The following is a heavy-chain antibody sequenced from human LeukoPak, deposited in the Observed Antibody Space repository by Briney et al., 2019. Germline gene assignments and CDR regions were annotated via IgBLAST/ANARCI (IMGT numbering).Heavy chain of an antibody. CDR2: ISGSGGST. CDR1: GFTFSSYA. Sequence: PGGSLRLSCAASGFTFSSYAMSWVRQAPGKGLEWVSAISGSGGSTYYADSVKGRFTISRDNSKNTLYLQMNSLRAEDTAVYYCAKAPTIVVVPAAIFGGPLDYWGQGTLVTVSS. CDR3: AKAPTIVVVPAAIFGGPLDY. J-gene: IGHJ4*02. D-gene: IGHD2-2*02. V-gene: IGHV3-23*01.